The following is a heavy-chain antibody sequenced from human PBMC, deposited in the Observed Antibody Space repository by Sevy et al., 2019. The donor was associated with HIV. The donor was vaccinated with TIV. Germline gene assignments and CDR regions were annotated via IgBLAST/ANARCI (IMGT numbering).Heavy chain of an antibody. Sequence: GGSLRLSCAASGFMFSNHAMSWVRQAPGKGLEWLSSISGRSGVTTYYANSVNGRFNITGDNSQNTLFLQLSRLRAEDTAIYYCAKDLLTVAGNFDYWGQGTLVTVSS. J-gene: IGHJ4*02. CDR3: AKDLLTVAGNFDY. V-gene: IGHV3-23*01. CDR2: ISGRSGVTT. D-gene: IGHD6-19*01. CDR1: GFMFSNHA.